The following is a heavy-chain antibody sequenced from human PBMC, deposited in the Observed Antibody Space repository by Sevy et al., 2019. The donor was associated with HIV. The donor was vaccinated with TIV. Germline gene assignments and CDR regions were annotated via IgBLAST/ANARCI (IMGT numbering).Heavy chain of an antibody. V-gene: IGHV3-30*18. CDR1: GFTFSRYV. J-gene: IGHJ4*02. CDR2: LSYDGSDE. D-gene: IGHD2-21*01. Sequence: GGSLRLSCAASGFTFSRYVMHWDRQAPGKGLEWLAVLSYDGSDESYADSVRGRFTISRDNSKNTLFLQMNSLRAEDTAVYYCAKRDLNHQFLLDYWGQGTLVTVSS. CDR3: AKRDLNHQFLLDY.